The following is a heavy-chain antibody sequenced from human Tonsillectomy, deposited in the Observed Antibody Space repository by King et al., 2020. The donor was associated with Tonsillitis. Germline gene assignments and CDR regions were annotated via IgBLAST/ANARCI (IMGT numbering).Heavy chain of an antibody. J-gene: IGHJ4*02. CDR3: ARVPRGYSGSDPAFDY. Sequence: VQLVESGGGLVQPGGSLRLSCAASGFTFSSYWMTWVRQAPGKGLEWVANIKQDGGEKHYVDSVKGRFTISRDNAKNSLYLQMNSLRAEDTAVYYCARVPRGYSGSDPAFDYWGQGTLVTVSS. CDR1: GFTFSSYW. D-gene: IGHD5-12*01. V-gene: IGHV3-7*01. CDR2: IKQDGGEK.